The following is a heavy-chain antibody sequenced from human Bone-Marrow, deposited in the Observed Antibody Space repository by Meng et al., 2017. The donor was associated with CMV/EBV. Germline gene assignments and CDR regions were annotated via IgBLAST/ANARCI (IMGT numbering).Heavy chain of an antibody. CDR2: IYHSGST. CDR1: GYSISSGYY. V-gene: IGHV4-38-2*02. Sequence: SETLSLTCTVSGYSISSGYYWGWIRQPPGKGLEWIGSIYHSGSTYYNPSLKSRVTISMDTSKNQFSLNLNSVTAADAAVYYCAGVKPGPYFDYCGQGTLVTVSS. J-gene: IGHJ4*02. CDR3: AGVKPGPYFDY. D-gene: IGHD2-21*01.